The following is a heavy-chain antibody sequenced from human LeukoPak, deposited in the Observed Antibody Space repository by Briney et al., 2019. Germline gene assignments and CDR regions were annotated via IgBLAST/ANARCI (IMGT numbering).Heavy chain of an antibody. Sequence: SETLSLTCTVSGGSISSSSYYWGWIRQPPGKGLEWIGYIYYSGSTNYNPSLKSRVTISVDTSKNQFSLKLSSVTAADTAVYYCARSPMVRGVFFDYWGQGTLVTVSS. D-gene: IGHD3-10*01. CDR3: ARSPMVRGVFFDY. V-gene: IGHV4-61*05. CDR2: IYYSGST. J-gene: IGHJ4*02. CDR1: GGSISSSSYY.